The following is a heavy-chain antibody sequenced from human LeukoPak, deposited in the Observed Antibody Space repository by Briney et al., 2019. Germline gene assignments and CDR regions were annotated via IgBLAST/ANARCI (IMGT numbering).Heavy chain of an antibody. D-gene: IGHD6-6*01. CDR3: ASARPGYYYYGMDV. Sequence: SETLSLTCTVSGGSISSSSYYWGWIRQPPGKGLEWIGSIYYSGSTYYNPSLKSRVTISVDTSKNQFSLKLSSVTAADTAVYYCASARPGYYYYGMDVWGQGTTVTVSS. CDR2: IYYSGST. J-gene: IGHJ6*02. CDR1: GGSISSSSYY. V-gene: IGHV4-39*01.